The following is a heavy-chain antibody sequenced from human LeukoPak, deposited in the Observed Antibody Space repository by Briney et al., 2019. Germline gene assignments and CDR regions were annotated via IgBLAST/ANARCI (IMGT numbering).Heavy chain of an antibody. Sequence: SETLSLTCTVSGGSISSSYFWGWIRQPPGKGLEWIGSIYYNDNTYYNPSLKSGVTISLDTSKNQFSLKLSSVTAADTAVYYCARARYSSSSLDYWGQGTLVTVSS. J-gene: IGHJ4*02. CDR2: IYYNDNT. CDR1: GGSISSSYF. CDR3: ARARYSSSSLDY. V-gene: IGHV4-39*07. D-gene: IGHD6-6*01.